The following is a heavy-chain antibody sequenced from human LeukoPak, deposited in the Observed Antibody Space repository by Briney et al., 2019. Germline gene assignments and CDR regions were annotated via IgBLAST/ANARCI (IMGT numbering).Heavy chain of an antibody. CDR2: IKQDGSDK. D-gene: IGHD6-25*01. CDR3: AREDALERLQ. J-gene: IGHJ4*02. CDR1: GFTFSDYW. Sequence: TGGSLRLSCAASGFTFSDYWMTWVRQAPGKGLEWVAKIKQDGSDKYYVDSVKGRFTISRDNAKNSVLLQMNSLRAEDMAVYYCAREDALERLQWGQGTLVTVSS. V-gene: IGHV3-7*01.